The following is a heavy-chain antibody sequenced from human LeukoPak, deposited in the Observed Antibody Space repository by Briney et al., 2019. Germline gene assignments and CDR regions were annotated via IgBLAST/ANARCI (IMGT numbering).Heavy chain of an antibody. Sequence: PGGSLRLSCAASGFTFSNAWMSWVRQAPGKGLEWVGRIKSKTDGGTTDYAAPVKGRFTISRDDSKNALYLQMNSLKTEDTAVYYCTTARSYYNEPMFDYWGQGTLVTVSS. V-gene: IGHV3-15*01. D-gene: IGHD3-10*01. CDR3: TTARSYYNEPMFDY. CDR1: GFTFSNAW. J-gene: IGHJ4*02. CDR2: IKSKTDGGTT.